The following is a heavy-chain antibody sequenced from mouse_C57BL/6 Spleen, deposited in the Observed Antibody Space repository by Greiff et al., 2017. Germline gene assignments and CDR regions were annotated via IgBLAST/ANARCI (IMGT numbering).Heavy chain of an antibody. CDR1: GYTFTDYN. V-gene: IGHV1-18*01. D-gene: IGHD1-2*01. CDR3: ARRANYYGQAWFAY. CDR2: INPNNGGT. J-gene: IGHJ3*01. Sequence: VQLQQSGPELVKPGASVKIPCKASGYTFTDYNMDWVKQSHGKSLEWIGDINPNNGGTIYNQKFKGKATLTVDKSSSTAYMELRSLTAEDTAVYYCARRANYYGQAWFAYWGQGTLVTGSA.